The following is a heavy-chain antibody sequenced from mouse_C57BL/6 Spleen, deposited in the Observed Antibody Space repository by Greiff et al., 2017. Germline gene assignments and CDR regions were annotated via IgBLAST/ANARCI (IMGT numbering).Heavy chain of an antibody. CDR2: IYPGNGDT. CDR1: GYTFTSYN. J-gene: IGHJ4*01. D-gene: IGHD2-4*01. Sequence: SGAELVRPGASVKMSCKASGYTFTSYNMHWVKQTPRQGLEWIGAIYPGNGDTSYNQKFKGKATLTVDKSSRRAYMQLSSLTSEDSAVYFCARNDYEGRYYAMDYWGQGTSVTVSS. CDR3: ARNDYEGRYYAMDY. V-gene: IGHV1-12*01.